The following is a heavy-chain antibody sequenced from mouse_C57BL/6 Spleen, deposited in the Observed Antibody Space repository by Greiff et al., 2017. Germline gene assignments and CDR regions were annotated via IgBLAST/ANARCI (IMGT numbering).Heavy chain of an antibody. D-gene: IGHD2-4*01. CDR1: GYTFTSYW. CDR3: ARHDYVVPWFAY. CDR2: IYPGSGST. Sequence: QVQLQQPGAELVKPGASVKMSCTASGYTFTSYWITWVKQRPGQGLEWIGDIYPGSGSTNYNEKFKSKATLTVDTSSSTAYMQLSSLTSEDSAVYYCARHDYVVPWFAYWGQGTLVTVSA. J-gene: IGHJ3*01. V-gene: IGHV1-55*01.